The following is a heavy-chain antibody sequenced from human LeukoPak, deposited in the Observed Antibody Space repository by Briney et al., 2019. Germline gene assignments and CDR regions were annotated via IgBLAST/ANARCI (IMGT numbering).Heavy chain of an antibody. J-gene: IGHJ4*02. CDR2: IYYSGST. D-gene: IGHD5-18*01. V-gene: IGHV4-39*01. CDR3: ARLAYSYGSVDY. CDR1: GGSISSSSYY. Sequence: SETLSLTCTVSGGSISSSSYYWGWIRQPPGKGLEWIGSIYYSGSTYYNPSLKSRVTISVDTSKNQFSLKLSSVTAADTAVYYCARLAYSYGSVDYWGQGTVVTVSS.